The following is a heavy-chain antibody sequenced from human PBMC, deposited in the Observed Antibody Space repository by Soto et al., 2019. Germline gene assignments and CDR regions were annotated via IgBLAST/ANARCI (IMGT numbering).Heavy chain of an antibody. Sequence: PRWSLRLSCSASVFTFSTYTMHWFRQAPGKGLEWVAVISYDGSVTYYADSVEGRFTISRDNSKKALFLRMNSLRADDTAVYFCARSLLIRRPQPKTLATRHELYSGYFDFWGQGTLVTVSS. CDR3: ARSLLIRRPQPKTLATRHELYSGYFDF. CDR2: ISYDGSVT. D-gene: IGHD3-10*02. V-gene: IGHV3-30-3*01. J-gene: IGHJ4*02. CDR1: VFTFSTYT.